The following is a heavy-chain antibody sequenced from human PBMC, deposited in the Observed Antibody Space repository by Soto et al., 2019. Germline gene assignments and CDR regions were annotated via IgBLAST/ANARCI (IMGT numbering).Heavy chain of an antibody. CDR3: ARGRKPSYSNLYYYYYMDV. CDR2: INHSGST. Sequence: SETLSLTCPVYGGSFSGYYWSWIRQPPGKGREGIGEINHSGSTNYNPSLKSRVTISVDTSKNQLSLKLSSVTAADTAVYYCARGRKPSYSNLYYYYYMDVWGKGTTVTVSS. CDR1: GGSFSGYY. J-gene: IGHJ6*03. V-gene: IGHV4-34*01. D-gene: IGHD4-4*01.